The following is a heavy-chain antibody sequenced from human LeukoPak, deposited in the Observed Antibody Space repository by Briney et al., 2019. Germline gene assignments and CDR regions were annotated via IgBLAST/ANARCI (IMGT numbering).Heavy chain of an antibody. V-gene: IGHV3-23*01. Sequence: PGGSLRLSCAASGFTFSSYAMSWVRQAPGKGLEWVSAISGSGGSTYYADSVKGRFTISRDNSKNTLYLQMNSLRAEDTAVCYCAATYDFWSGYKSPFYWGQGTLVTVSS. CDR1: GFTFSSYA. J-gene: IGHJ4*02. CDR3: AATYDFWSGYKSPFY. D-gene: IGHD3-3*01. CDR2: ISGSGGST.